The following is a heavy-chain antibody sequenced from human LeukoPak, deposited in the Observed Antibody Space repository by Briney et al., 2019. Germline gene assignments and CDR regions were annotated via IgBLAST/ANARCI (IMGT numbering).Heavy chain of an antibody. CDR1: GGSISSYY. Sequence: PSETLSLTCTVSGGSISSYYWSWIRQPPGKGLEWIGYIYYSGSTNYNPSLKSRVTISVDTSKNQFSLRLSSVTAADTAVYYCARATAKSGASDYWGQGTLVTVSS. CDR3: ARATAKSGASDY. V-gene: IGHV4-59*01. CDR2: IYYSGST. J-gene: IGHJ4*02. D-gene: IGHD3-10*01.